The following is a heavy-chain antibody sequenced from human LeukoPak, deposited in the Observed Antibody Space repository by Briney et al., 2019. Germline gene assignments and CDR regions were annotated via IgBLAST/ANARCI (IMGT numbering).Heavy chain of an antibody. V-gene: IGHV3-21*01. CDR2: ISRSDYYI. CDR1: GFTFSTYS. Sequence: GGSLRLSCAASGFTFSTYSMNWVRLAPGKGLEWDSSISRSDYYIYYADSVKGRFTISRDNAKNSLYLQMISLRAEDTAVYYCARGGYYDSSGWDFDYWGQGTLVTVSS. J-gene: IGHJ4*02. D-gene: IGHD3-22*01. CDR3: ARGGYYDSSGWDFDY.